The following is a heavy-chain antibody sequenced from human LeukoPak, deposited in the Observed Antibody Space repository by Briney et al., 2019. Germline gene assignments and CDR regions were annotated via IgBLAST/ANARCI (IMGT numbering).Heavy chain of an antibody. J-gene: IGHJ4*02. CDR1: GGSISSHY. D-gene: IGHD6-6*01. Sequence: SETLSLTCTVSGGSISSHYWSWIRQPPGKGLEWIGYIYYSGSTNYNPSLKSRVTISVDTSKNQFSLKLSSVTAADTAVYYYARSPYSSSSLDYWGQGTLVTVSS. CDR2: IYYSGST. V-gene: IGHV4-59*11. CDR3: ARSPYSSSSLDY.